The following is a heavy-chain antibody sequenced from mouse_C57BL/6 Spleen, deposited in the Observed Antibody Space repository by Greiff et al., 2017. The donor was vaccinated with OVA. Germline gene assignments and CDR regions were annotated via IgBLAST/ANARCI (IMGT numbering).Heavy chain of an antibody. CDR3: ARSDYYGSYAMDY. V-gene: IGHV1-59*01. J-gene: IGHJ4*01. CDR1: GYTFTSYW. D-gene: IGHD1-1*01. Sequence: VQLQQPGAELVRPGTSVKLSCKASGYTFTSYWMHWVKQRPGQGLEWIGVIDPSDSYTNYNQKFKGKATLTVDTSSSTAYMQLSSLTSEDSAVYYCARSDYYGSYAMDYWGQGTSVTVSS. CDR2: IDPSDSYT.